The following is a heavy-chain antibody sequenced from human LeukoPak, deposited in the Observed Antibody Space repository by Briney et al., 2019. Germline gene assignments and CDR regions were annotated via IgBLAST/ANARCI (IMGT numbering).Heavy chain of an antibody. CDR2: IYTSGST. CDR1: GGSISSYY. Sequence: SETLSLTCTVSGGSISSYYWSWIRQLAGKGLEWIGRIYTSGSTNYNPSLKSRVTISVDRSKNQFSLKLSSVTAADTAVYYCARRLEYSSPNDAFDIWGQGTMVTVSS. D-gene: IGHD6-6*01. CDR3: ARRLEYSSPNDAFDI. V-gene: IGHV4-4*07. J-gene: IGHJ3*02.